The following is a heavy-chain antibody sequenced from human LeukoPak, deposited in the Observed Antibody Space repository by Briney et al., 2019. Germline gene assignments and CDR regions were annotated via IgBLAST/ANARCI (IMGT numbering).Heavy chain of an antibody. Sequence: SETLSLTCTVSGGSISSSSYYWGWIRQPPGKGLEWIGSIYYSGSTYYNPSFKSRVTISVDTSKNQFSLKLSSVTAADTAVYYCARHHGSGGYLFGYWGQGTLVTVSS. V-gene: IGHV4-39*01. J-gene: IGHJ4*02. CDR3: ARHHGSGGYLFGY. CDR1: GGSISSSSYY. CDR2: IYYSGST. D-gene: IGHD3-22*01.